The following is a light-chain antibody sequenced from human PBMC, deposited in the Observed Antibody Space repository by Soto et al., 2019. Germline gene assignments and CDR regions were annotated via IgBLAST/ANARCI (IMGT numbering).Light chain of an antibody. CDR1: SSYVGGYNY. CDR2: EVS. Sequence: YVLTQPPSAAGAPGQPVTTSFPGTSSYVGGYNYVSWYQQHPGKAPKLMIYEVSKRPSGVPDRFSGSKSGNTASLTVSGLQAEDEADYYCSSYAGSNNYVFGTGTKVTV. J-gene: IGLJ1*01. CDR3: SSYAGSNNYV. V-gene: IGLV2-8*01.